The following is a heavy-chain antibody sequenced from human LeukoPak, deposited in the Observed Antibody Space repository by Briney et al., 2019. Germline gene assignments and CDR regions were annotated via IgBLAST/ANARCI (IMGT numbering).Heavy chain of an antibody. Sequence: SETLSLTCTVSGGSISSSSYYWGWIRQPPGKGLEWIGSIYYSGSTYYNPSLKSRVTISVDTSKNQFSLKLSSVTAADTAVYYCARDLKDSYGLFFWGQGTLVTVSS. CDR2: IYYSGST. CDR3: ARDLKDSYGLFF. J-gene: IGHJ4*02. V-gene: IGHV4-39*07. CDR1: GGSISSSSYY. D-gene: IGHD5-18*01.